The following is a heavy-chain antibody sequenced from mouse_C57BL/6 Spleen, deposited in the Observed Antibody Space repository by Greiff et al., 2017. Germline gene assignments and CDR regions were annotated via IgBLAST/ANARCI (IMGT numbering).Heavy chain of an antibody. CDR2: IDPEDGET. CDR3: ATFLPPYAMDY. D-gene: IGHD5-5*01. Sequence: EVKLVESGAELVKPGASVKLSCTASGFNIKDYYMHWVKQRTEQGLEWIGRIDPEDGETKYAPKFQGKATITADTSSNTAYLQLSSLTSEDTAVYYCATFLPPYAMDYWGQGTSVTVSS. CDR1: GFNIKDYY. J-gene: IGHJ4*01. V-gene: IGHV14-2*01.